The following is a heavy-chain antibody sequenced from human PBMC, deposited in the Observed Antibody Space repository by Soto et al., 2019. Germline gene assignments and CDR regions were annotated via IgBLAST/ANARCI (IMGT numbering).Heavy chain of an antibody. CDR1: GYTFTCYY. D-gene: IGHD3-16*01. Sequence: ASVKVSCKASGYTFTCYYMYWVRQAPGQGLEWMGWINPNSGGTNYAQKFQGWVTMTRDTSISTAYMELSRLRSDDTAVYYCAREGGGLTEWFAPWGQGTLVTVSS. J-gene: IGHJ5*02. V-gene: IGHV1-2*04. CDR2: INPNSGGT. CDR3: AREGGGLTEWFAP.